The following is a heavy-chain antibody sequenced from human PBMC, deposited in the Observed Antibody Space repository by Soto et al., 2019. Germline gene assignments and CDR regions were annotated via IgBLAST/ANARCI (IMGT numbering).Heavy chain of an antibody. D-gene: IGHD1-7*01. J-gene: IGHJ5*02. Sequence: GESLKISCEASGYSFITYWIGWVLQMPGKGLEWVGLIYAANSETRYSPSFQGQVTLSVDKSINTAYLQWSSLKASDTAIYYCGRHPPTPAHNGYLDPLGQGTLVTSPQ. V-gene: IGHV5-51*01. CDR3: GRHPPTPAHNGYLDP. CDR1: GYSFITYW. CDR2: IYAANSET.